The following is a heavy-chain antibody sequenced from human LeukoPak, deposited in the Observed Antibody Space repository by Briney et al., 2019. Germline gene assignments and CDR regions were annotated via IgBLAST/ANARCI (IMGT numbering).Heavy chain of an antibody. V-gene: IGHV4-34*01. CDR1: GGSFSGYY. CDR3: AELGITMIGGV. J-gene: IGHJ6*04. D-gene: IGHD3-10*02. Sequence: SETLSLTCALYGGSFSGYYWSWIREPPGKGLEWIGEINHSGSTNYNPSLKSRLTISINTSKNQFSLKLSSVTAADTAVYYCAELGITMIGGVWGKGTTVTISS. CDR2: INHSGST.